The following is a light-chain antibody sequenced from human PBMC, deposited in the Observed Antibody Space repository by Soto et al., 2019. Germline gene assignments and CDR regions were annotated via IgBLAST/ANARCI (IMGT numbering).Light chain of an antibody. CDR3: QQSGSSFYT. V-gene: IGKV3-20*01. CDR1: QSVSSAY. Sequence: EIVLTQSPGTLSSSPGERATLSCRASQSVSSAYLAWYQQIPGQAPRLLIYGASSRATGIPDRFSGSGSGTDFTLTISGLGPEDFAVYYCQQSGSSFYTFGQGTKLEIK. CDR2: GAS. J-gene: IGKJ2*01.